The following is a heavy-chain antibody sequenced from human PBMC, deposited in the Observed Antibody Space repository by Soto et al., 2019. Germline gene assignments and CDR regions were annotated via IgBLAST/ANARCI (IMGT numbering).Heavy chain of an antibody. CDR2: IYYSGST. CDR1: GGSISSSSYY. CDR3: ARVRPLDYVVDY. V-gene: IGHV4-39*01. Sequence: SETLSLTCTVSGGSISSSSYYWGWIRQPPGKGLEWIGSIYYSGSTYYNPSLKSRVTISVDTSKNQFSLKLSSVTAADTAVYYCARVRPLDYVVDYWGQGTLVTVSS. J-gene: IGHJ4*02. D-gene: IGHD4-17*01.